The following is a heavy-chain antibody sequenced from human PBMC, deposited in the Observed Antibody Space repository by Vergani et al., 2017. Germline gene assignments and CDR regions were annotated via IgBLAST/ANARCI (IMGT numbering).Heavy chain of an antibody. CDR2: IYPADSDT. Sequence: EVELVQSGPEMRKPGESLKISCKGSEYSFGNYWIGWVRQMPGKGLGWMGIIYPADSDTRYSPSFQCQVTISADKSISTAFLQWDSLKASDTALYYCARHTTYTDSWGQVTLVTVSS. J-gene: IGHJ4*02. D-gene: IGHD1-1*01. CDR3: ARHTTYTDS. CDR1: EYSFGNYW. V-gene: IGHV5-51*01.